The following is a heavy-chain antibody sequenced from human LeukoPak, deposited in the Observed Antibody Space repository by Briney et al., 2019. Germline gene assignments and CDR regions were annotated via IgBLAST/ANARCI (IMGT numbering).Heavy chain of an antibody. CDR1: GGSISSSNW. D-gene: IGHD5-12*01. Sequence: PSDTLSLTCAVSGGSISSSNWWSWVRQPPGEGLEWIGEIYHSGSTNYNPSLKSRVPKSVDKSKNQFSLKLSSVTAADTAVYYCARENAATISFFDYWGQGTLVTVSS. J-gene: IGHJ4*02. CDR3: ARENAATISFFDY. V-gene: IGHV4-4*02. CDR2: IYHSGST.